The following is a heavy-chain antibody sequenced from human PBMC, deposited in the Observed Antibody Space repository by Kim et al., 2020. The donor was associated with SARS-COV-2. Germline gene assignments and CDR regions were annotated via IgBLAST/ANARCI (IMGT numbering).Heavy chain of an antibody. Sequence: GGSLRLSCAASGFTFSSYGMHWVRQAPGKGLEWVAVISSDGSNKYYADSVKGRFTISRDNSKNTLHLQTNSLRLEDTAVYYCAKDLGALYCSGGSCYFRYFQHWGQGTLVTVSS. CDR1: GFTFSSYG. D-gene: IGHD2-15*01. CDR2: ISSDGSNK. J-gene: IGHJ1*01. CDR3: AKDLGALYCSGGSCYFRYFQH. V-gene: IGHV3-30*18.